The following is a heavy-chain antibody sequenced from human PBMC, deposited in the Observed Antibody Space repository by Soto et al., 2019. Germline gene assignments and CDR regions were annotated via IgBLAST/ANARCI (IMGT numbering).Heavy chain of an antibody. D-gene: IGHD6-6*01. CDR2: ISSSGSTI. V-gene: IGHV3-48*03. Sequence: WGSLRLSCAASGFTFISYEINFFRHSPFKWLEWVSYISSSGSTIYYADSVKGRFTISRDNAKNSLYLQMNSLRAEDTAVYYCARETYSSSGYYYYGMDVWGQGTTVTVSS. CDR3: ARETYSSSGYYYYGMDV. CDR1: GFTFISYE. J-gene: IGHJ6*02.